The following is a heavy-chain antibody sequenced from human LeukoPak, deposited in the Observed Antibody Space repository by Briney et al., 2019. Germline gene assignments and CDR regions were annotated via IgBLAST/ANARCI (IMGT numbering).Heavy chain of an antibody. V-gene: IGHV1-18*01. CDR2: ISAYNGNT. CDR3: AREGPYDVWSGYYRGAEFDY. CDR1: GGTFSSYA. Sequence: ASVKVSCKASGGTFSSYAISWVRQAPGQGLEWMGWISAYNGNTNYAQKLQGRVTMTTDTSTSTAYMELRSLRSDDTAVYYCAREGPYDVWSGYYRGAEFDYWGQGTLVTVSS. D-gene: IGHD3-3*01. J-gene: IGHJ4*02.